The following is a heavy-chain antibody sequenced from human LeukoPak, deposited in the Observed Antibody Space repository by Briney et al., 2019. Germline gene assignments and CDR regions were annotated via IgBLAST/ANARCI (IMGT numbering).Heavy chain of an antibody. CDR1: GFTFSSYS. CDR3: ASAQAARRFLFDY. CDR2: ISSSSSYI. V-gene: IGHV3-21*04. J-gene: IGHJ4*02. Sequence: GGSLRLSCAASGFTFSSYSMNWVRQAPGKGLEWVSSISSSSSYIYYADSVKGRFTISRDNSKNTLYLQMNSLRAEDTAVYYCASAQAARRFLFDYWGQGTLVTVSS. D-gene: IGHD6-6*01.